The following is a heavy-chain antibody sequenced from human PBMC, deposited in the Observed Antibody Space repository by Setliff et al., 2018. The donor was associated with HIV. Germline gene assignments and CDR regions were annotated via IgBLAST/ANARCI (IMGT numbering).Heavy chain of an antibody. D-gene: IGHD2-2*01. CDR2: ISAYNGNT. Sequence: WASVKVSCKASGYTLTSYGISWVRQAPGQGLEWMGWISAYNGNTNYAQKVQGRVTMTTDTSTSTAYLELRSLRSDDTAVYYCARDRGVYCRSTNCYSTVDAFDIWGQGTMVTVSS. V-gene: IGHV1-18*01. CDR3: ARDRGVYCRSTNCYSTVDAFDI. J-gene: IGHJ3*02. CDR1: GYTLTSYG.